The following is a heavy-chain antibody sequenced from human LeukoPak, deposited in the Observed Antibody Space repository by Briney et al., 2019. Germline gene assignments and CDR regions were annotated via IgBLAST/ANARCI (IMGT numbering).Heavy chain of an antibody. Sequence: PSETLSLTCTVSGGSISSYYWSWIRQPPGKGLEWIGYIYYSGSTNYNPSLKSRVTISVDTSKNQFSLKLSSVTAADTAVYCCARHINGWFDPWGQGTLVTVSS. J-gene: IGHJ5*02. CDR1: GGSISSYY. CDR3: ARHINGWFDP. CDR2: IYYSGST. V-gene: IGHV4-59*08.